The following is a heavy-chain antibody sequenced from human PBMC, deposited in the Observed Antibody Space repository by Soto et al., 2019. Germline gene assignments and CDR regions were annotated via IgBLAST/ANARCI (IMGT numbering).Heavy chain of an antibody. CDR3: AREGGRLRRFDY. CDR2: ISSSSSYI. D-gene: IGHD5-12*01. V-gene: IGHV3-21*01. CDR1: GFTFSSYS. J-gene: IGHJ4*02. Sequence: GGSLRLSCAASGFTFSSYSMNWVRQAPGKGLEWVSSISSSSSYIYYADSVKGRFTISRDNAKNSLYLQMNSLRAEDTAVYYCAREGGRLRRFDYWGQGTLVTVSS.